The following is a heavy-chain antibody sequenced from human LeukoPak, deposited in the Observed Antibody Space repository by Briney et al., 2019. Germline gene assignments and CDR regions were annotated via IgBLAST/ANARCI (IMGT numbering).Heavy chain of an antibody. CDR1: GFAFSGSA. CDR2: ISGSGGST. D-gene: IGHD4-11*01. Sequence: GGSLRLSCAASGFAFSGSAIHWVRQAPGKGLEWVSAISGSGGSTYYADSVKGRFTISRDNSKNTLYLQMNSLRAEDTAVYYCAKEQGSNARRYYYGMDVWGQGTTVTFSS. CDR3: AKEQGSNARRYYYGMDV. V-gene: IGHV3-23*01. J-gene: IGHJ6*02.